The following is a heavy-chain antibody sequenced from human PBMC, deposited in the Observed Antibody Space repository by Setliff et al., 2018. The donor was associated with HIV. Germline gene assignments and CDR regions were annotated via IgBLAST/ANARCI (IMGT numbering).Heavy chain of an antibody. V-gene: IGHV1-18*01. CDR1: GYTFTSYG. D-gene: IGHD4-17*01. CDR3: ARDLKYPRYGDLDY. CDR2: ISTYNGNT. J-gene: IGHJ4*02. Sequence: ASVKVSCKASGYTFTSYGISWVRQAPGQGLEWMGWISTYNGNTNYAQKLQGRVTMTTDTSTSTAYMELRSLRSDDTAVYYCARDLKYPRYGDLDYWGQGTLVTVSS.